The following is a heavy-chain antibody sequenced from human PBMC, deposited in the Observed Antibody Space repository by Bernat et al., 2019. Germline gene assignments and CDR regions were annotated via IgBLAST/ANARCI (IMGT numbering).Heavy chain of an antibody. CDR1: GGTFSSYA. CDR2: IIPIFGTA. Sequence: QVQLVQSGAEVKKPGSSVKVSCKASGGTFSSYAISWVRQAPGQGLEWMGGIIPIFGTANYAQKFQGRVTITADESTSTAYMELSSLRSEDTAVYYCARDLDYDFWSGYPVNWFDHWGQGTLVTVSS. J-gene: IGHJ5*02. V-gene: IGHV1-69*01. CDR3: ARDLDYDFWSGYPVNWFDH. D-gene: IGHD3-3*01.